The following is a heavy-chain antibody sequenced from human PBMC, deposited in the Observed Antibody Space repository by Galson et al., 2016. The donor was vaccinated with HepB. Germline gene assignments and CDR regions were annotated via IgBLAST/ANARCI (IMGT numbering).Heavy chain of an antibody. CDR3: ARDNTGYDCDWVFYYYGLDV. CDR1: GLTVSTNY. V-gene: IGHV3-53*01. CDR2: IYSGGST. J-gene: IGHJ6*02. Sequence: SLRLSCAASGLTVSTNYMSWVRQAPGKGLEWVSVIYSGGSTYYADSVRGRFTISRDNSKNTLYLQMNSLRAQDTAVYYCARDNTGYDCDWVFYYYGLDVWGQGTTVTVSS. D-gene: IGHD1-20*01.